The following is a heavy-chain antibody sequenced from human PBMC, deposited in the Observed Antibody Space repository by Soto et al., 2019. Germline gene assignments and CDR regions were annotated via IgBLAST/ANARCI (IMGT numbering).Heavy chain of an antibody. Sequence: VKVSCKASGYTFTSYGISWVRQAPGQGLEWMGWISAYNGNTNYAQKLQGRVTMTTDTSTSTAYMELRSLRSDDTAVYYCARGYCSSTSCYPGRYYYYYYMDVWGKGTTVTVSS. V-gene: IGHV1-18*04. CDR1: GYTFTSYG. J-gene: IGHJ6*03. D-gene: IGHD2-2*01. CDR3: ARGYCSSTSCYPGRYYYYYYMDV. CDR2: ISAYNGNT.